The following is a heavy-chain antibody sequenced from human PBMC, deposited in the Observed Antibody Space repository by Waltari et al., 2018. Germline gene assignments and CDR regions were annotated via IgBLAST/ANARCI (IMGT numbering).Heavy chain of an antibody. Sequence: QLQLQESGPGLMKPSETLSLTCSVFGGSISRSCYYWGWIRQSPGKGLDWIASIYYTGTTYYNPTLESRVTISGDTSKNQFSLRLSSVTAADTAVYYCARHWKRNGYRFDPWGQGTLVTVSS. CDR2: IYYTGTT. CDR3: ARHWKRNGYRFDP. J-gene: IGHJ5*02. V-gene: IGHV4-39*01. D-gene: IGHD5-12*01. CDR1: GGSISRSCYY.